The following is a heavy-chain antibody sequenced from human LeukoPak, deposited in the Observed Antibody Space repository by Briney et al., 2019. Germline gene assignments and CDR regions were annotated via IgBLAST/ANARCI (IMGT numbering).Heavy chain of an antibody. J-gene: IGHJ3*02. D-gene: IGHD2-21*01. Sequence: PSETLSLTCAVYGGSFSGYYWSWIRQPPGKGLEWIGEINHSGSTNYNPSLKSRVTISVDTSKNQFSLKLSSVTAADTAVYYCARRVHCGGDCYGDDAFDIWGQGTMVTVSS. CDR1: GGSFSGYY. CDR3: ARRVHCGGDCYGDDAFDI. CDR2: INHSGST. V-gene: IGHV4-34*01.